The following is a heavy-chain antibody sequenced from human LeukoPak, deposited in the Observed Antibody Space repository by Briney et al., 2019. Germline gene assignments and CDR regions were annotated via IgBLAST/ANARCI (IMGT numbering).Heavy chain of an antibody. J-gene: IGHJ4*02. Sequence: GGSLRLSCAASGFTFSNYWMHWVRQAPGKGLEWVAVISYDGSNKYYADSVKGRFTISRDNSKNTLYLQMNSLRAEDTAVYYCAKESGRDGYNFADYWGQGTLVTVSS. D-gene: IGHD5-24*01. CDR2: ISYDGSNK. CDR3: AKESGRDGYNFADY. V-gene: IGHV3-30*18. CDR1: GFTFSNYW.